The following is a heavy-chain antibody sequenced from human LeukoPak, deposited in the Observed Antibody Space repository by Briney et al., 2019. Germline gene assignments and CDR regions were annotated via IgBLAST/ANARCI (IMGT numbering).Heavy chain of an antibody. V-gene: IGHV1-18*01. J-gene: IGHJ4*02. CDR3: ARYRSITMIVVVTDY. CDR2: ISAYNGNT. Sequence: ASVKVSCKASGYTFTSYGISWVRQAPGQGLEWMGWISAYNGNTNYAQELQGRVTMTTDTSTSTAYMELRSLRSDDTAVYYCARYRSITMIVVVTDYWGQGTLVTVSS. D-gene: IGHD3-22*01. CDR1: GYTFTSYG.